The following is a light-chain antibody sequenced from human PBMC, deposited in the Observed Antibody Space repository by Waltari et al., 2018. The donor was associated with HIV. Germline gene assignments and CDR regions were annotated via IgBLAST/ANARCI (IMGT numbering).Light chain of an antibody. Sequence: DIVMTQSPDSLAVSLGERATINCKSSQSVLYSPDNKNYLAWYQQKPGQPPKVLIYWASTRESGVPDRFSGSGSGTDFALTISSLQAEYVAVYYWQQYYSTWTFGQGTKVEIK. J-gene: IGKJ1*01. CDR2: WAS. V-gene: IGKV4-1*01. CDR1: QSVLYSPDNKNY. CDR3: QQYYSTWT.